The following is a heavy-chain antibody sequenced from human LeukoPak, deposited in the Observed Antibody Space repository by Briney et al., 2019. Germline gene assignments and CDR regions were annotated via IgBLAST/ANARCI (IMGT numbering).Heavy chain of an antibody. CDR3: ARPTVTNRKYWYFDL. CDR2: INHSGST. D-gene: IGHD4-17*01. CDR1: GGSFSGYY. Sequence: SQTLSLTCPVYGGSFSGYYWSWIRPPPGKGLEWIGEINHSGSTNYNTSLTSLKRRVTISLDTSKNQFSLKLSSVTVADTAVYYCARPTVTNRKYWYFDLWGRGTLVTVSS. V-gene: IGHV4-34*01. J-gene: IGHJ2*01.